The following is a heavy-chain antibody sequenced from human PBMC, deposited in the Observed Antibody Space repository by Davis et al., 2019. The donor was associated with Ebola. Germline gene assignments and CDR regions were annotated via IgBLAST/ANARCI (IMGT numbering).Heavy chain of an antibody. CDR1: GFTFGDYA. J-gene: IGHJ4*02. V-gene: IGHV3-43D*03. CDR3: TAFDSTFRNY. Sequence: GGSLRLSCAASGFTFGDYAMHWVRQAPGKGLEWVSLISWDGRSTAYADSVRDRFSISRDNSRNFLYLQMNGLRAEDTALYYSTAFDSTFRNYWGQGTLVTVSS. D-gene: IGHD3-22*01. CDR2: ISWDGRST.